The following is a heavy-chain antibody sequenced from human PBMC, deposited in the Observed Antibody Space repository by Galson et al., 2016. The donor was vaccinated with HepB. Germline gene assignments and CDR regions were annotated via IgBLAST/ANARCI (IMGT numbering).Heavy chain of an antibody. CDR1: GFVFHEFA. Sequence: SLRLSCAASGFVFHEFAIHWVRQVPGKGLQWVSGIGWNSGNSAYEDSVKGRFTISRDNGKSSLYLQMDSHRAEYTALYYCVKATLASVTGRDAFDLWGQGTMVTVSS. CDR3: VKATLASVTGRDAFDL. J-gene: IGHJ3*01. CDR2: IGWNSGNS. V-gene: IGHV3-9*01. D-gene: IGHD1-14*01.